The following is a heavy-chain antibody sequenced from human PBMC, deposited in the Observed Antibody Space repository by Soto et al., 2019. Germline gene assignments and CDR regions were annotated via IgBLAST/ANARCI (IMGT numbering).Heavy chain of an antibody. V-gene: IGHV3-30*18. CDR3: AKDTAVAGTGPGYGMDV. J-gene: IGHJ6*02. Sequence: QVQLVESGGGVVQPGRSLRLSCAASGFTFSSYGMHWVRQAPGKGLEWVAVISYDESNKYYADSVKGRFTISRDNSKNTLYLQMNRLRAEDTAVYYCAKDTAVAGTGPGYGMDVWGQGTTVTVSS. CDR2: ISYDESNK. CDR1: GFTFSSYG. D-gene: IGHD6-19*01.